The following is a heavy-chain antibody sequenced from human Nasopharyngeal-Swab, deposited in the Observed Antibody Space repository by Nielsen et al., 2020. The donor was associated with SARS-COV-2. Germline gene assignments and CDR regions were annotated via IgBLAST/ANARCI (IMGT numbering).Heavy chain of an antibody. J-gene: IGHJ3*02. CDR1: GYSFTSYW. CDR3: ARHVHRRYCYDSSGAFDI. V-gene: IGHV5-51*01. D-gene: IGHD3-22*01. CDR2: IYPGDSDT. Sequence: GASLKISCKGSGYSFTSYWIGWVRQMPGKGLEWMGIIYPGDSDTRYSPSFQGQVPISADKSISTAYLQWSSLKASDTAMYYCARHVHRRYCYDSSGAFDIWGQGTMVTVSS.